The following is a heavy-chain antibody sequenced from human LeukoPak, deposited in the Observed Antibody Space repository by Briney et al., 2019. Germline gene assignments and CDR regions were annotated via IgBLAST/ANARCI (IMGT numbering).Heavy chain of an antibody. CDR1: GFTFSSYA. V-gene: IGHV3-30-3*01. CDR2: ISYDGSNK. D-gene: IGHD6-13*01. CDR3: ARGTQQLVRTGDDY. Sequence: QPGRSLRLSCAASGFTFSSYAMHWVRQAPGKGLEWVAVISYDGSNKYYADSVKGRFTISRDNSKNTLYLQMNSLRAEDTAVYYCARGTQQLVRTGDDYWGQGTLVTVSS. J-gene: IGHJ4*02.